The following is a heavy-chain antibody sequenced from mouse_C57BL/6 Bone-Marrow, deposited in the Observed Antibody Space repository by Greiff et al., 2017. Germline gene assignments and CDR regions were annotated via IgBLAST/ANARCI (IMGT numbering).Heavy chain of an antibody. CDR2: IYPGSGST. D-gene: IGHD1-1*01. J-gene: IGHJ4*01. V-gene: IGHV1-55*01. CDR3: AREGTVFPHYYAMDY. CDR1: GYTFTSYW. Sequence: QVQLQQPGAELVKPGASVKMSCKASGYTFTSYWITWVKQRPGQGLEWIGDIYPGSGSTNYNEKFKSKATLTVDTSSSTAYMQLSSLTSEDSAVYYCAREGTVFPHYYAMDYWVKEPQSPSPQ.